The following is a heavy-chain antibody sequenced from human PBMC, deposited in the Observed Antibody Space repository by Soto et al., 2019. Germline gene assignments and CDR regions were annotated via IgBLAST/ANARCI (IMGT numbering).Heavy chain of an antibody. J-gene: IGHJ6*03. CDR2: IWYDGSNK. Sequence: PGGSLRLSCAASGFTFSSYAMHWVRQAPGKGLEWVAVIWYDGSNKYYADSVKGRFTISRDNSKNTLYLQMNSLRAEDTAVYYCARVAGSTFITYYYYYMDVWGKGTTVTVSS. CDR1: GFTFSSYA. D-gene: IGHD2-2*01. CDR3: ARVAGSTFITYYYYYMDV. V-gene: IGHV3-33*01.